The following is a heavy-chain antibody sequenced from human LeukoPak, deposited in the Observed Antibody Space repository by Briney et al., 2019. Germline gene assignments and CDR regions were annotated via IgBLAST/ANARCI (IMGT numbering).Heavy chain of an antibody. Sequence: PGGSLRLSCAASGFTFSSYGMHWVRQAPGKGLEWVAFIRYDGSNKYYADSVKGRFTISRDNSKNTLYLQMNSLRAEDTAVYYCAKVVGYCSSTSCRRGWWFDPWGQGTLVTVSS. CDR2: IRYDGSNK. J-gene: IGHJ5*02. CDR3: AKVVGYCSSTSCRRGWWFDP. V-gene: IGHV3-30*02. CDR1: GFTFSSYG. D-gene: IGHD2-2*01.